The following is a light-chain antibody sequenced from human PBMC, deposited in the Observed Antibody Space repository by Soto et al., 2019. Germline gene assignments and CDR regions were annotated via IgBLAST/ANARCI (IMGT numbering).Light chain of an antibody. Sequence: EIVLTQSPATLSLSPGERATLSCRASQSVSNYLAWYQQKPGQAPSLLIYDASNRATGIPARFSGSGSGTDFTLTISSLEPEDFAVYYCQQRSNWPPSTFGQGTRLEIK. J-gene: IGKJ5*01. CDR3: QQRSNWPPST. V-gene: IGKV3-11*01. CDR2: DAS. CDR1: QSVSNY.